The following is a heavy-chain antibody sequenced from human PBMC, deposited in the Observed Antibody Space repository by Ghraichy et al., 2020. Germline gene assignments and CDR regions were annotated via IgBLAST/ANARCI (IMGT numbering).Heavy chain of an antibody. CDR1: GGSISSYY. CDR3: ARICRGDCYPSFDY. Sequence: SETLSLTCTVSGGSISSYYWSWIRQPPGKGLEWIGYIYYSGSTNYNPSLKSRVTISVDTSKNQFSLKLSSVTAADTAVYYCARICRGDCYPSFDYWGQGTLVTVSS. D-gene: IGHD2-21*02. V-gene: IGHV4-59*01. J-gene: IGHJ4*02. CDR2: IYYSGST.